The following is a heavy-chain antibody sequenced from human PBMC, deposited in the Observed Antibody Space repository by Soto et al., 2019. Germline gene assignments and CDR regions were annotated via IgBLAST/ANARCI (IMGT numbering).Heavy chain of an antibody. CDR2: ISYDGSNK. Sequence: QVQLVESGGGVVQPGRSLRLSCAASGFTFSNYGMHWVRQAPGKGLEWVAVISYDGSNKYYADSVKGRFTISRDNSKNTLYLQMNSLRADDTAVYYCAKDDYGMDVWGQGTTVTVSS. CDR3: AKDDYGMDV. V-gene: IGHV3-30*18. CDR1: GFTFSNYG. J-gene: IGHJ6*02.